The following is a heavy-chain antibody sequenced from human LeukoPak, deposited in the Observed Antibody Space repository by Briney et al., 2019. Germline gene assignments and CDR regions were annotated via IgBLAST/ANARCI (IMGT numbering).Heavy chain of an antibody. V-gene: IGHV3-7*04. J-gene: IGHJ4*02. CDR2: IKEEGSEK. CDR3: ARRDYYGSGSPDY. Sequence: PGGSLRLSCTASGFTFSSYWMTWVRQVPGKGLEWVANIKEEGSEKYYVDSVKGRFTISRDNAKNSLYLQMNSLRGEDTAVYYCARRDYYGSGSPDYWGQGTLVTVSS. CDR1: GFTFSSYW. D-gene: IGHD3-10*01.